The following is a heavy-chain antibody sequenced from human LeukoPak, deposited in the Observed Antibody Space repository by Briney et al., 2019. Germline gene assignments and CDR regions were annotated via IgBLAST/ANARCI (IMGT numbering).Heavy chain of an antibody. D-gene: IGHD3-22*01. V-gene: IGHV4-34*01. CDR1: GGSFSGYY. J-gene: IGHJ5*02. Sequence: SETLSLTCAVYGGSFSGYYWSWIRQPPWKGLEWIGEINHSGSTNYNPSLKSRVTISVDTSKNQFSLKLSSVTAADTAVYYCARGVVITTTPWFDPWGQGTLVTVSS. CDR2: INHSGST. CDR3: ARGVVITTTPWFDP.